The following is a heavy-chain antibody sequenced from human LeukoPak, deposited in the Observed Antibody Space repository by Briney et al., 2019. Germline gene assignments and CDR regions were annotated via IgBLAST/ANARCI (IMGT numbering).Heavy chain of an antibody. D-gene: IGHD6-13*01. J-gene: IGHJ4*02. CDR2: IIPIFGTA. V-gene: IGHV1-69*06. CDR3: ARGQQLVRDPFDY. CDR1: GYTFTDYY. Sequence: SVKVSCKASGYTFTDYYIHWVRQAPGQGLEWMGGIIPIFGTANYAQKFQGRVTITADKSTSTAYMELSSLRSEDTAVYYCARGQQLVRDPFDYWGQGTLVTVSS.